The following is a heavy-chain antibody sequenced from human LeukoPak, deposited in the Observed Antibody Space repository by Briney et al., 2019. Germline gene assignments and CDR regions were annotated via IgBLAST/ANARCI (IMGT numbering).Heavy chain of an antibody. CDR1: GYIFTNYG. CDR2: ISAYNGKT. V-gene: IGHV1-18*01. CDR3: ARALSYDSSGSPGGY. Sequence: ASVKVSCKASGYIFTNYGLTWVRQAPGQGLEWMGGISAYNGKTNYAQKFQGWVTMTRDTSISTAYMELSRLRSDDTAVYYCARALSYDSSGSPGGYWGQGTLVTVSS. D-gene: IGHD3-22*01. J-gene: IGHJ4*02.